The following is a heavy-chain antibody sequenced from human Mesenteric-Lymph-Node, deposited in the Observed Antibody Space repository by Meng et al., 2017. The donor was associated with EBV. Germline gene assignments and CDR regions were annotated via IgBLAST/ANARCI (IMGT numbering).Heavy chain of an antibody. CDR3: ARGTPFDS. J-gene: IGHJ4*02. V-gene: IGHV4-39*07. D-gene: IGHD2-15*01. CDR1: GGSINSSDYH. CDR2: IYYLGGT. Sequence: QLQLQESGPGLVKPSGXLSLTCTVSGGSINSSDYHWGWIRQPPGKGLEWIGTIYYLGGTQYNPSLSSRLTISIDTSKNQFSLKLTSATAADTALYYCARGTPFDSWGQGTLVNVSS.